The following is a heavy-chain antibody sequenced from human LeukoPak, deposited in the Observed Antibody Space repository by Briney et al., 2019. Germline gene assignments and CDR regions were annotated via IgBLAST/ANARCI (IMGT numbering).Heavy chain of an antibody. J-gene: IGHJ3*02. V-gene: IGHV4-59*08. CDR2: IYYSGST. Sequence: PSETLSLTCTVSGGSISSYYWSWIRQPPGKGLEWIGYIYYSGSTNYNPSLKSRVTISVDTSKNQISLKLSSVTAADTAVYYCARHAGYYDIANDAFDIWGQGTMVTVSS. CDR1: GGSISSYY. D-gene: IGHD3-9*01. CDR3: ARHAGYYDIANDAFDI.